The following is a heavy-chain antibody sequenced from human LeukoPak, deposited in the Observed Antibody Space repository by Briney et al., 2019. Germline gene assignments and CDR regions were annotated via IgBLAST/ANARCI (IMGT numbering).Heavy chain of an antibody. V-gene: IGHV1-24*01. CDR1: GYTLTELS. D-gene: IGHD3-3*01. CDR3: ATAGQETYYDFWSGYNY. CDR2: FDPEDGET. Sequence: ASVKVSCKVSGYTLTELSMHWVRQAPGKGLEWMGGFDPEDGETIYAKKFQGRVTMTEDTSTDTAYMELSSLRSEDTAVYYCATAGQETYYDFWSGYNYWGQGTLVTVSS. J-gene: IGHJ4*02.